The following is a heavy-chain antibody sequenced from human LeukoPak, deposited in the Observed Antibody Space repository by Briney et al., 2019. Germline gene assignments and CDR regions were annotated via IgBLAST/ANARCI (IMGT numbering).Heavy chain of an antibody. V-gene: IGHV4-59*08. J-gene: IGHJ3*02. CDR1: GDSLSSYF. CDR3: ARGRGYGGNYLRSFDI. D-gene: IGHD1-26*01. Sequence: SETLSLTCTVSGDSLSSYFWSWIRQPPGKGLEWIGYNSESTNYNASLKSRVTILLVRSKNQFSLNPSSVTAADTAVYYCARGRGYGGNYLRSFDIWGQGTMVTVSS. CDR2: NSEST.